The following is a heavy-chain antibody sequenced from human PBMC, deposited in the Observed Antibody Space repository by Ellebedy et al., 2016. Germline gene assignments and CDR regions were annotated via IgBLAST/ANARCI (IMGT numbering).Heavy chain of an antibody. D-gene: IGHD6-19*01. CDR2: IYWDDDK. CDR3: ANGFGSLWFPDY. Sequence: SGPTLVKPTQTLTLTCTFSGFLLSTSGVGVGWIRQPPGKAPEWLALIYWDDDKRYSPSLRSRLTITKDTSKDQVVLTMTNMDPVDTGTYFCANGFGSLWFPDYWGQGTLVTVSS. CDR1: GFLLSTSGVG. V-gene: IGHV2-5*02. J-gene: IGHJ4*02.